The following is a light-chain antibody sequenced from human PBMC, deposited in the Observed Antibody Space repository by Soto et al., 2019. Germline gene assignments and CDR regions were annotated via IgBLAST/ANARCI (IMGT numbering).Light chain of an antibody. CDR2: NVS. J-gene: IGLJ2*01. CDR3: SSFTSTNTVL. Sequence: QSALTQPASASGSPGQSITISCTGTSSDVGGYNYVSWYQQHPGKAPKLMIYNVSNRPSGVSNRFSGSKSGNTASLTISGLQAEDEGHYYCSSFTSTNTVLFGGGTKLTVL. CDR1: SSDVGGYNY. V-gene: IGLV2-14*01.